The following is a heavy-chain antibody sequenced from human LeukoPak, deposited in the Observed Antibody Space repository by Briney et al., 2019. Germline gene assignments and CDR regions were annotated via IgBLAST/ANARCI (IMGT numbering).Heavy chain of an antibody. J-gene: IGHJ4*02. Sequence: SETLSLTCTVSGGSISSSSDYWGWIRQAPGKGLEWIGSIYYHENTYYNSSLKSRVTISVDTSKNQFSLKLNSVTAADTAVYFCARIAVAVPYYFDYWGQGTLVTVSS. CDR3: ARIAVAVPYYFDY. CDR1: GGSISSSSDY. CDR2: IYYHENT. V-gene: IGHV4-39*01. D-gene: IGHD6-19*01.